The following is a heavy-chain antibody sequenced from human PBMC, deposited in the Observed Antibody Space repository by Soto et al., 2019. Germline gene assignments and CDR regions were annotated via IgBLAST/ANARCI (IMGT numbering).Heavy chain of an antibody. CDR3: ARDTDYGDPFDY. V-gene: IGHV1-69*08. CDR2: IIPILGIA. J-gene: IGHJ4*02. D-gene: IGHD4-17*01. CDR1: GGTFSSYT. Sequence: QVQLVQSGAEVKKPGSSVKVSCKASGGTFSSYTISWVRQAPGQGLEWMGRIIPILGIANYAQKFQGRVTITVDKSTSTAYMELSSLRSEDTAVYYCARDTDYGDPFDYWGQGTLVTVSS.